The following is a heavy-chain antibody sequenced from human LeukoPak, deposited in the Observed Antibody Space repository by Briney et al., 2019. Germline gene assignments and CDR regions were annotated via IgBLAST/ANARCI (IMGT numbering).Heavy chain of an antibody. CDR2: MNPNSGNT. Sequence: ASVKVSCKASGYTFTSYDINWVRQATGQGLEWMGWMNPNSGNTGYAQKFQGRVTMTRNTSISTAYMELSSLRSEDTAVYYCAREQQYDFWRGHNWFDPWGQGTLVTVSS. D-gene: IGHD3-3*01. CDR1: GYTFTSYD. V-gene: IGHV1-8*01. CDR3: AREQQYDFWRGHNWFDP. J-gene: IGHJ5*02.